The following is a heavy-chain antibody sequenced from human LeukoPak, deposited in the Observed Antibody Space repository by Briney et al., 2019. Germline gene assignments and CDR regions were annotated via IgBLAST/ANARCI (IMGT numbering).Heavy chain of an antibody. CDR3: ARVIAVPGTPYDYYYMDV. CDR1: GFTFSSYW. V-gene: IGHV3-7*01. D-gene: IGHD6-19*01. Sequence: GGSLRLSCAASGFTFSSYWMSWVRQAPGKGLVWVANIKQDGSEKYYVDSVKGRFTISRDNAKNSLYLRMSSLRVEDTAVYSCARVIAVPGTPYDYYYMDVWGKGTTVTVSS. CDR2: IKQDGSEK. J-gene: IGHJ6*03.